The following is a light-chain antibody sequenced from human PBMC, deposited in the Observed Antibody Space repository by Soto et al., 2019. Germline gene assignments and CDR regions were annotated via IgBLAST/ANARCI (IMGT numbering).Light chain of an antibody. CDR3: QQYNSYLVT. J-gene: IGKJ3*01. CDR1: QSISSW. V-gene: IGKV1-5*01. Sequence: DIQMTQSPSTLSASVGDRVTITCRASQSISSWLAWYQQKPGKAPKLLIYDASSLESGVTSKFSGSGSGTEFTLTISSLQPDDFATHYCQQYNSYLVTFGPGTKVDIK. CDR2: DAS.